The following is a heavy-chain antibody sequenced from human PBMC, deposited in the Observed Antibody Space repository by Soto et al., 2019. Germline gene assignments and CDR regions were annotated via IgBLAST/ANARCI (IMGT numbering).Heavy chain of an antibody. Sequence: GKGLTWIGRIRSKSNSFATAYGASVNDRFTISRDDSKNTAYLQMNSLKTEDTAVYYCSRPTVGTSGDYSGLRTLVSVYS. D-gene: IGHD1-26*01. J-gene: IGHJ4*02. V-gene: IGHV3-73*01. CDR3: SRPTVGTSGDY. CDR2: IRSKSNSFAT.